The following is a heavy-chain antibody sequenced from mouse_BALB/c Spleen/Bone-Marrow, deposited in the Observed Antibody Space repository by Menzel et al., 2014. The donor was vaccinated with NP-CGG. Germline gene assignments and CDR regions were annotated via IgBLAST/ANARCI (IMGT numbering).Heavy chain of an antibody. V-gene: IGHV5-6-3*01. D-gene: IGHD1-1*01. CDR2: INSNGGST. Sequence: EVQRVESGGGLVQPGGYLKLSCAASGFTFSSYGMSWVRQTPDKRLELVATINSNGGSTYYPDSVKGRFTISRDNAKNTLYLQMSSLKSEDTAMYYCARDYYGSSDYWGQGTTLTVSS. CDR1: GFTFSSYG. J-gene: IGHJ2*01. CDR3: ARDYYGSSDY.